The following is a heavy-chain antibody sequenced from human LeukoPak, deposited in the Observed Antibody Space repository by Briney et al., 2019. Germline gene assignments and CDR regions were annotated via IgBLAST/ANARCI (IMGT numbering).Heavy chain of an antibody. V-gene: IGHV5-51*01. CDR2: IYPGDSDT. CDR1: GYSFTSYL. CDR3: ARQNRPAPYGMDV. Sequence: GESLKISCKGSGYSFTSYLIGWVRPMPGKGLEWMGIIYPGDSDTRYSPSFQGQVTISADKSISTAYLQWSSLKASDTAMYYCARQNRPAPYGMDVWGQGTTVTVSS. J-gene: IGHJ6*02.